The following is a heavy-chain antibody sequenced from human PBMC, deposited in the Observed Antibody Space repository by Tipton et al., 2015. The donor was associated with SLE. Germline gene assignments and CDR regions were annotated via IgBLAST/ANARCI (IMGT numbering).Heavy chain of an antibody. J-gene: IGHJ3*02. CDR3: SSSGYINYPHGAFDI. D-gene: IGHD4-11*01. CDR2: ISDSGDST. Sequence: GSLRLSCSASGFTFSSYAMSWVRQAPGKGLEWVSGISDSGDSTYYADSVKGRFTISRDNSKNTLYLQMNSLRAEDTAVYYCSSSGYINYPHGAFDIWDQGTMVTVSS. CDR1: GFTFSSYA. V-gene: IGHV3-23*01.